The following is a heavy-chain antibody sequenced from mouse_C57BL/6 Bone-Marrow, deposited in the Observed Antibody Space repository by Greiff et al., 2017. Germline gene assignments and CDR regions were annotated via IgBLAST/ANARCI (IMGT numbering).Heavy chain of an antibody. J-gene: IGHJ2*01. CDR1: GFSLSTFGMG. D-gene: IGHD3-2*02. V-gene: IGHV8-8*01. Sequence: QVTLKVSGPGLLQPSQTLSLTCSFSGFSLSTFGMGVGWLRQPSGKGLEWLAHIWWDDAKYSNPALKSRTTTSKASSKTPALLQIAKVDTTDTATYYCARIARKRELRQYYFDYWGQGTTLTVSS. CDR2: IWWDDAK. CDR3: ARIARKRELRQYYFDY.